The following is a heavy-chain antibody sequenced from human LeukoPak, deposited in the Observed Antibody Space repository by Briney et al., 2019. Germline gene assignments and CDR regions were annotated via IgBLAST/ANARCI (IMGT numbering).Heavy chain of an antibody. CDR1: GFTFSSYA. J-gene: IGHJ3*02. D-gene: IGHD6-13*01. Sequence: GGSLRLSCAASGFTFSSYAMHWVRQAPAKGLEWVAVISYDGSNKYYADSVKGRFTISRDNSKNTLYLQMNSLRAEDTAVYYCARDPIAAAGADAFDIWGQGTMVTVSS. CDR3: ARDPIAAAGADAFDI. CDR2: ISYDGSNK. V-gene: IGHV3-30*04.